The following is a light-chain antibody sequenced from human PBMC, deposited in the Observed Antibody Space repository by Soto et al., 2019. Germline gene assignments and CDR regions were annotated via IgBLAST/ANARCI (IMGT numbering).Light chain of an antibody. Sequence: QPVLTQSPSASASLGASVKLTCTLSSGHSSYAIAWHQQQPEKGPRYLMKLNSDGSHSKGDGIPDRFAGSTSGADRYLTISSLESEEEADYYCQTWGTGLGVFGGGTKLTVL. CDR1: SGHSSYA. J-gene: IGLJ2*01. CDR3: QTWGTGLGV. V-gene: IGLV4-69*01. CDR2: LNSDGSH.